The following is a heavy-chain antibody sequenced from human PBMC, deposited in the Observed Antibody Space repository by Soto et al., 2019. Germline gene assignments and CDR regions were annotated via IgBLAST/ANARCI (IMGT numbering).Heavy chain of an antibody. J-gene: IGHJ5*02. CDR2: FYYSGST. Sequence: KPSETLSLTCTVSGASISSGGYYWGWIRQHPGKGLEWIGYFYYSGSTNYNPSLKSRVTMSVDTSKNQFSLNLSSVTAADTAVYYCAREHGFSYGLNYFDPWGQGTLVTVSA. V-gene: IGHV4-61*08. CDR3: AREHGFSYGLNYFDP. CDR1: GASISSGGYY. D-gene: IGHD5-18*01.